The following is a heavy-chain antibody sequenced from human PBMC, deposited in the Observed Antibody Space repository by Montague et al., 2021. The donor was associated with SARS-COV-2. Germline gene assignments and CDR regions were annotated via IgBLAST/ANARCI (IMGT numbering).Heavy chain of an antibody. CDR3: ARGRQWLVLGQVDY. Sequence: SLRLSCAASGFSFSSHPMLWVRQAPGNGLEWVAVISFDGSRQYYVESMKGRLTISSDNYKKTLFLQMNSLRVEDTSVYYCARGRQWLVLGQVDYWGQGTLVTVSS. CDR2: ISFDGSRQ. J-gene: IGHJ4*02. V-gene: IGHV3-30*04. CDR1: GFSFSSHP. D-gene: IGHD3-22*01.